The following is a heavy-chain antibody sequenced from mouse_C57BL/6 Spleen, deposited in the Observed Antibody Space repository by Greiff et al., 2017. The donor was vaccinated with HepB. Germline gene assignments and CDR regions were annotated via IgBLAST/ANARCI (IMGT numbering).Heavy chain of an antibody. Sequence: VKLQESGAELVRPGASVKLSCKASGYTFTDYYINWVKQRPGQGLEWIARIYPGSGNTYYNEKFKGKATLTAEKSSSTAYMQLSSLTSEDSAVYFCARGGVITTVWGQGTTLTVSS. CDR1: GYTFTDYY. D-gene: IGHD1-1*01. CDR2: IYPGSGNT. V-gene: IGHV1-76*01. CDR3: ARGGVITTV. J-gene: IGHJ2*01.